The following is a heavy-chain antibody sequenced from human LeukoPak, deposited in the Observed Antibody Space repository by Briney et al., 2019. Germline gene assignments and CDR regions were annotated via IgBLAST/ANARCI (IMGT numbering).Heavy chain of an antibody. V-gene: IGHV3-30-3*01. CDR3: ARVKFGELFTDY. D-gene: IGHD3-10*01. J-gene: IGHJ4*02. CDR2: ISYDGSNK. Sequence: PGGSLRLSCAASGFTFSSYAKHWVRQAPGKGLEWVAVISYDGSNKYYADSVKGRFTISRDNSENTLYLQMNSLRAEDTAVYYCARVKFGELFTDYWGQGTLVTVSS. CDR1: GFTFSSYA.